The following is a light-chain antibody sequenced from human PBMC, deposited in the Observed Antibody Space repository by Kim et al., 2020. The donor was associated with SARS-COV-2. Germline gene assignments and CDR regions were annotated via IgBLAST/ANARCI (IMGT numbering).Light chain of an antibody. J-gene: IGKJ2*01. V-gene: IGKV3-20*01. Sequence: EIVLKQSPGTLSLSPGERATLSCRASQSVASNHIAWLQQKAGQPPRLLIYGTSSRVSGIPDRFSASGSGTDFTLTISRLEPEDFAVYYCQQYDNSPYTLGQGTKLEI. CDR3: QQYDNSPYT. CDR1: QSVASNH. CDR2: GTS.